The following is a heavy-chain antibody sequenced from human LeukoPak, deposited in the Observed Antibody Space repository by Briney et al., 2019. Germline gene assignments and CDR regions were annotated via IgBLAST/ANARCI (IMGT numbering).Heavy chain of an antibody. D-gene: IGHD1-26*01. J-gene: IGHJ5*02. CDR3: GRRGGWDFWVDP. Sequence: SETLSLTRTFSVGSISSYYWSWIRQPPGKGLECIGYIYYTGSTNYSPSLKSQDTISVDSSKKQCSLKLSSVTAADTAVYYCGRRGGWDFWVDPWGQGTLVTVSS. CDR1: VGSISSYY. V-gene: IGHV4-59*08. CDR2: IYYTGST.